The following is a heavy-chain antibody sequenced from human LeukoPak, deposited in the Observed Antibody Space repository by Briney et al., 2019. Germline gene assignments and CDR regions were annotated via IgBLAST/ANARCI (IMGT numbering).Heavy chain of an antibody. D-gene: IGHD3-16*01. CDR1: SGSISSFY. CDR2: VDTSGST. CDR3: ARGLGGASYYMDV. V-gene: IGHV4-4*07. Sequence: SETLSLTCSVSSGSISSFYWTWVRQSAWKGLEWIGRVDTSGSTHYNPSLKGRATMSLDTSKYQFSLRLTSVTVADTAVYSCARGLGGASYYMDVWGKGTTVTVSS. J-gene: IGHJ6*03.